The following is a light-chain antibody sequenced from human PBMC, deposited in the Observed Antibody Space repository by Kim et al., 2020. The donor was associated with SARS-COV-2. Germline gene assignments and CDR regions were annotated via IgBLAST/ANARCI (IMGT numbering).Light chain of an antibody. Sequence: DIHMTQSPSSLSASVGDRVTITCRPSQDISNYLAWFQQQPGKAPKSLIYAAFSLQSGVPSRFSGSRSGTDFILTISGLQPEDFGTYYCQQYDTYPLTFGGGTKLEI. CDR3: QQYDTYPLT. CDR1: QDISNY. CDR2: AAF. J-gene: IGKJ4*01. V-gene: IGKV1-16*01.